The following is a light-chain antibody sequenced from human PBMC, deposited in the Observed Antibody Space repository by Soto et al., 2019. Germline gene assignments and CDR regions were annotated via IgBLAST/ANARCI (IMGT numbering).Light chain of an antibody. CDR3: QQYHSFSR. Sequence: DIQMTQSPSTLSASVEDRVTITCRASQSLDSWLAWYQQKPGKPPKLLNYKTSILEFGVPSRFSGSGFGTLCNLNISSMQHDDFATHYCQQYHSFSRFGPGTKAEIK. CDR1: QSLDSW. CDR2: KTS. V-gene: IGKV1-5*03. J-gene: IGKJ1*01.